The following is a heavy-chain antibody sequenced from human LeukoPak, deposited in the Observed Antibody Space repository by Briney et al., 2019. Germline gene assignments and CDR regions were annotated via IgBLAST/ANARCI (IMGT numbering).Heavy chain of an antibody. Sequence: PGGSLRLSCAASGFTFSSYGMHWVRQAPGKGLEWVAVISYDGSNKYYADSVKGRFTISSDNSKNTLYLQMNSLRAEDTAVYYCAKGPVYVWGSYRPSDAFDIWGQGTMVTVSS. V-gene: IGHV3-30*18. CDR1: GFTFSSYG. J-gene: IGHJ3*02. CDR3: AKGPVYVWGSYRPSDAFDI. D-gene: IGHD3-16*02. CDR2: ISYDGSNK.